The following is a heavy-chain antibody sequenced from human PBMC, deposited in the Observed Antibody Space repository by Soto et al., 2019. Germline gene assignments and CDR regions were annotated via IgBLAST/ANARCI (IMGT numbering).Heavy chain of an antibody. CDR3: ARVNYYGSGNDYFYCMDV. CDR1: GYTFTGYY. Sequence: QVQLVQSGAEVKKPGASVKVSCKASGYTFTGYYIHWMRQAPGQGLEWMGWIHPDSGDTSYAQKFQGWVTMTRDTSISTAYLELSRLKSDDTAVYYCARVNYYGSGNDYFYCMDVWGHGTTVTVSS. V-gene: IGHV1-2*04. CDR2: IHPDSGDT. J-gene: IGHJ6*02. D-gene: IGHD3-10*01.